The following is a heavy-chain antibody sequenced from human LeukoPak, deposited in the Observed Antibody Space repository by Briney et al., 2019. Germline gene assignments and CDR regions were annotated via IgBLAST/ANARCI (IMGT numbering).Heavy chain of an antibody. V-gene: IGHV1-69*05. CDR3: ARDYGSGSLPFDY. CDR2: IIPIFGTA. Sequence: SVKVSCKASGGTFSSYAISWVRQAPGQGLEWMGGIIPIFGTANYAQKFQGRVTITTDESTSTAYMELSSLRSEDTAVYYCARDYGSGSLPFDYWGQGTLVTVSS. CDR1: GGTFSSYA. J-gene: IGHJ4*02. D-gene: IGHD3-10*01.